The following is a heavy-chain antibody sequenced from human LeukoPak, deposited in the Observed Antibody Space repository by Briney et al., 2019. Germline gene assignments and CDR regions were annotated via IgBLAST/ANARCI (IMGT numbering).Heavy chain of an antibody. J-gene: IGHJ4*02. D-gene: IGHD2-2*01. CDR3: AKSIFYCSSTSCYRVGPGFDY. V-gene: IGHV3-30*02. CDR2: IRYDGSNK. CDR1: GFIFNSYG. Sequence: GGSLRLSCAASGFIFNSYGMHWVRQAPGKGLEWVAFIRYDGSNKYYADSVKGRFTISRDNSKNTLYLQMNSLRAEDTAVYYCAKSIFYCSSTSCYRVGPGFDYWGQGTLVTVSS.